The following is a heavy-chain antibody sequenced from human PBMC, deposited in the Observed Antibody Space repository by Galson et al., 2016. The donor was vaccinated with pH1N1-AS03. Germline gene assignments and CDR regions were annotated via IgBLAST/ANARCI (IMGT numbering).Heavy chain of an antibody. CDR2: IYWDDAK. D-gene: IGHD3-16*01. J-gene: IGHJ3*02. CDR3: ALPNSWGNAFEI. V-gene: IGHV2-5*02. Sequence: PALVKPTQTLTLTCSLSGVSVPSSGLAVGWFRLPPGKALEWLALIYWDDAKRFSPSLRNRLTITKDTSRNQAVLTVTNVDPLGTATYFCALPNSWGNAFEIWGPGTMVTVAS. CDR1: GVSVPSSGLA.